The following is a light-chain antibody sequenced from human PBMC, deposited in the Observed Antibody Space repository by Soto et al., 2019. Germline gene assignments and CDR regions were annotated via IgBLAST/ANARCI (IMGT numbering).Light chain of an antibody. CDR1: ESVRSTN. CDR2: GAS. J-gene: IGKJ2*01. Sequence: EIVLTQSPGTLSLSPGERATLSCRASESVRSTNLAWYQHKPGQAPRLLIYGASSRATGIPDRFSASGSGTDFTLTISRLEPEDVAVYYCQQYASPYTFGQGTEMEIK. V-gene: IGKV3-20*01. CDR3: QQYASPYT.